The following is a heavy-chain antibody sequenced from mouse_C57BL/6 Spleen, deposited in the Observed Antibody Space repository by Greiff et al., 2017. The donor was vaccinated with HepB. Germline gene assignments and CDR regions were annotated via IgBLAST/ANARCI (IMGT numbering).Heavy chain of an antibody. V-gene: IGHV1-85*01. CDR2: IYPRDGST. Sequence: QVQLQSGPELVKPGASVKLSCKASGYTFTSYDINWVKQRPGQGLEWIGWIYPRDGSTKYNEKFKGKATLTVDTSSSTAYMELHSLTSEDSAVYFCARSPFAYWGQGTLVTVSA. CDR1: GYTFTSYD. J-gene: IGHJ3*01. CDR3: ARSPFAY.